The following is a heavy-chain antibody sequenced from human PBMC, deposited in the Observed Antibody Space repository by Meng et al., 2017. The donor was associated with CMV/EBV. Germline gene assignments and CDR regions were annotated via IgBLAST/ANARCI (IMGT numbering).Heavy chain of an antibody. D-gene: IGHD3-10*01. J-gene: IGHJ6*02. CDR1: GSTFSSYE. Sequence: GESLKISCAASGSTFSSYEMNWVRQAPGKGLEWVSYISSSGSTIYYADSVKGRFTISRDNAKNSLYLQMNSLRAEDTAVYYCASTYGSGSYFNYYYYGMDVWGQGTTVTVSS. CDR3: ASTYGSGSYFNYYYYGMDV. V-gene: IGHV3-48*03. CDR2: ISSSGSTI.